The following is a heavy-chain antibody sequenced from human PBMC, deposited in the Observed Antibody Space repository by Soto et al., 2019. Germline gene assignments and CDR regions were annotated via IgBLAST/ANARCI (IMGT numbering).Heavy chain of an antibody. V-gene: IGHV3-23*01. D-gene: IGHD6-13*01. CDR1: GFTFSNYA. J-gene: IGHJ4*02. CDR2: ISGSGGST. CDR3: AKDQGSSWYEIDY. Sequence: EVQLWESGGGLVQPGGSLRLSCAASGFTFSNYAVTWVRQAPAKGLEWVSTISGSGGSTYYADSVKGRFTISRDNSKNTLYLQMNSLRAEDTAVYYCAKDQGSSWYEIDYWGQGTLVTVS.